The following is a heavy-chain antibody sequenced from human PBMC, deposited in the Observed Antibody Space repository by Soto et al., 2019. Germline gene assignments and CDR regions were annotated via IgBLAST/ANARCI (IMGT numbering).Heavy chain of an antibody. J-gene: IGHJ3*01. CDR1: GGSISSYY. V-gene: IGHV4-59*08. CDR3: ARFYGLDAFDF. Sequence: QVQLQESGPGLVKPSETLSLTCTVSGGSISSYYWSWIRQPPGKGLEWIGYIYYSGSTNYNPSLKSLVTISVDTSKNQSSLKLSSVTAADTAVYYCARFYGLDAFDFWGQGTMVTVSS. D-gene: IGHD4-17*01. CDR2: IYYSGST.